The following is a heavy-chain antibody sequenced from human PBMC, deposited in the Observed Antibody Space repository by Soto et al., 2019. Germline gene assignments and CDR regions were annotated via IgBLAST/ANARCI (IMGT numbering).Heavy chain of an antibody. CDR3: ARPYYDSSGYYLWDFDY. V-gene: IGHV1-69*06. CDR2: IIPNFDTP. Sequence: QVQLVQSGAEVKQPGSSVTLSCQASGDSFNTFAVTWVRQAPGQGLEWMGGIIPNFDTPNYAQKFQGRVTIIADKSTSTPYRELSSPRSEDTAVYYCARPYYDSSGYYLWDFDYWGPGTHVTVSS. J-gene: IGHJ4*02. D-gene: IGHD3-22*01. CDR1: GDSFNTFA.